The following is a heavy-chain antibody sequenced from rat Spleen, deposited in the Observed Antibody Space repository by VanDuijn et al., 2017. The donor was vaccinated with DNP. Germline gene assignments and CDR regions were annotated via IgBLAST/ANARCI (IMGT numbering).Heavy chain of an antibody. CDR1: GFTFNYFW. V-gene: IGHV5-58*01. CDR3: AKDRPGGYAMDA. J-gene: IGHJ4*01. D-gene: IGHD1-4*01. CDR2: ISTAGGTT. Sequence: EVQLVESGGDLVQPERSLKLSCVASGFTFNYFWMYWIRQAPGKGLEWIASISTAGGTTYYPDSVKGRFTISRDNAEKTIYLQMNSLRSEDTATYYCAKDRPGGYAMDAWGQGTSVTVSS.